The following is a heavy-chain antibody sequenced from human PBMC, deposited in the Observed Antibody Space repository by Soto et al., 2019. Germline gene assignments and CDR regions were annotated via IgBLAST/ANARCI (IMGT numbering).Heavy chain of an antibody. Sequence: PWGSLILSCTASVFSFSTYWRHWVRQVPVKGPVWVSRISGDGNTTTYADSVKGRFTISRDNANNILYLEMNTLRAEDTAVYHCTRGPRVGSTGTGAHWGQGTLVTVSS. CDR2: ISGDGNTT. V-gene: IGHV3-74*03. J-gene: IGHJ4*02. CDR1: VFSFSTYW. D-gene: IGHD1-1*01. CDR3: TRGPRVGSTGTGAH.